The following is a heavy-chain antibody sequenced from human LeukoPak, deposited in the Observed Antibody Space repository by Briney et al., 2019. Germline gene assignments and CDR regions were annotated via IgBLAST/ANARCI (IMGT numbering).Heavy chain of an antibody. CDR3: ARLRSSAWSEIDY. Sequence: SETLSLTCAVYGGSFSDYYWNWIRQSPGKGLEWIGEINHSGSTNYNPSLKSRVAISVDTSRNQFSLKLSSVTAADTAVYYCARLRSSAWSEIDYWGQGTLVTVSS. D-gene: IGHD6-19*01. CDR2: INHSGST. V-gene: IGHV4-34*01. J-gene: IGHJ4*02. CDR1: GGSFSDYY.